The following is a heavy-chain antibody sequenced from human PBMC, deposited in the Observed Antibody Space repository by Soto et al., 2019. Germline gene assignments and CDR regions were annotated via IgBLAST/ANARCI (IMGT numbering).Heavy chain of an antibody. J-gene: IGHJ4*02. V-gene: IGHV4-39*01. D-gene: IGHD6-19*01. Sequence: SETLSLTCTVSGGSISSSSYYWGWIRQPPGKGLEWIGSIYYSGSTYYNPSLKNPFTISVDTSKNQFSLKLSSVTAADTAVYYCARHDYSSVNFDYWGQGTLVTVSS. CDR2: IYYSGST. CDR1: GGSISSSSYY. CDR3: ARHDYSSVNFDY.